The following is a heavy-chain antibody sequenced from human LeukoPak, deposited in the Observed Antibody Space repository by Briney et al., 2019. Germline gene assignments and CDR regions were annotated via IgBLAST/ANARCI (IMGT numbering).Heavy chain of an antibody. CDR1: GFTFNSYA. J-gene: IGHJ4*02. D-gene: IGHD3-10*01. CDR2: ISGSGGST. CDR3: AKGDKFMVRGVYFDY. V-gene: IGHV3-23*01. Sequence: GSLLLSCAASGFTFNSYAMSWVRQAPGKGLEWVSAISGSGGSTYYADSVKGRFTISRDNSKNTLYLQMNSLRAEDTAVYYCAKGDKFMVRGVYFDYWGQGTLVTVSS.